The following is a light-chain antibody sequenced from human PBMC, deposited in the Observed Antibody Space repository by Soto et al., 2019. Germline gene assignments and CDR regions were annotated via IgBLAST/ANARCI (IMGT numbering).Light chain of an antibody. J-gene: IGLJ3*02. Sequence: QSALTQPASVSGSAGQSITISCSGTMRDVAAYNLVSRYQHHPGTAPKLIIYAVRNRPSGISSGFSGYRSGNTSSLTISGLQPEDEGDYYCSAYTGRRTLVFGGGSKLTFL. CDR1: MRDVAAYNL. CDR3: SAYTGRRTLV. V-gene: IGLV2-14*01. CDR2: AVR.